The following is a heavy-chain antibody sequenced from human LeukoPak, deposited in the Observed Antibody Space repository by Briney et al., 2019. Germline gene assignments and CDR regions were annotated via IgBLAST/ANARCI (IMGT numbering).Heavy chain of an antibody. J-gene: IGHJ4*02. CDR2: ISSSRSFT. CDR1: GFSFSDHY. Sequence: SGGSLRLSCAASGFSFSDHYMSWIRQAPGKGLEWVSYISSSRSFTNYADSVKGRSTISRDTAKNSLYLQMNSLRAEDMAVYYCARLRGYSYGLDYWGQGILVTVSS. CDR3: ARLRGYSYGLDY. D-gene: IGHD5-18*01. V-gene: IGHV3-11*03.